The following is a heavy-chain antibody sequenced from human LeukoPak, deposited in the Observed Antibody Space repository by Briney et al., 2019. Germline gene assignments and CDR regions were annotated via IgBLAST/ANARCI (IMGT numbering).Heavy chain of an antibody. J-gene: IGHJ4*02. V-gene: IGHV3-23*01. CDR2: ISGRGGST. D-gene: IGHD3-22*01. Sequence: GGSLRLSCAASGVTFSSYAMSWVRQAPGKGLEWVSAISGRGGSTYYADSVKGRFTISRDNSKNTLYLQMNSLRAEDTAVYYCAKDTRDRYYYDSSGYYPTYWGQGTLVTVSS. CDR3: AKDTRDRYYYDSSGYYPTY. CDR1: GVTFSSYA.